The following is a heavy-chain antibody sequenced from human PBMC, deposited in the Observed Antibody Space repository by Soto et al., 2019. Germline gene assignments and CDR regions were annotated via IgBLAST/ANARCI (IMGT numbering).Heavy chain of an antibody. CDR1: GGSFSGYY. V-gene: IGHV4-34*01. CDR2: INHSGST. Sequence: SETLSLTCAFYGGSFSGYYWSWIRQPPGKGLEWIGEINHSGSTNYNPSLKSRVTISVDTSKNQFSLKLSSVTAADTAVYYCARGRGDRVPAVGMDVWGQGTTVTVSS. D-gene: IGHD1-1*01. J-gene: IGHJ6*02. CDR3: ARGRGDRVPAVGMDV.